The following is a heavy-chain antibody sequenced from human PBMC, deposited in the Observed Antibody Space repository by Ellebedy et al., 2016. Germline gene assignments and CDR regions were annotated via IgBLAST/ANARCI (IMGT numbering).Heavy chain of an antibody. Sequence: GESLKISXQASGYIFTKYWIAWVRQMPGRGLELMGIIYPGVSETIYRPSFQGQVTISADKSISTAYLQWSSLKASDTAIYYCARSAGYGSGWSSDYWGQGSLVTVSS. D-gene: IGHD6-19*01. CDR2: IYPGVSET. CDR1: GYIFTKYW. V-gene: IGHV5-51*01. CDR3: ARSAGYGSGWSSDY. J-gene: IGHJ4*02.